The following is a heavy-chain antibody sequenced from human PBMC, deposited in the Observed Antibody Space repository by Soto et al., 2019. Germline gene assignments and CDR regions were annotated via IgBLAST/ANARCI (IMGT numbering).Heavy chain of an antibody. CDR1: GYTFNDYE. CDR3: ARIAMPGRPRWYNRLDS. J-gene: IGHJ5*01. Sequence: QEQLVQSAAEVQKPGASVKVSCMTSGYTFNDYEMNWVRQATGQGLEWMGWMKTNSEETGYAQRFQGRVTITTSSALNTAYLDLSSLTSDDTPVYYCARIAMPGRPRWYNRLDSRSQGTRITGSS. CDR2: MKTNSEET. D-gene: IGHD2-2*01. V-gene: IGHV1-8*02.